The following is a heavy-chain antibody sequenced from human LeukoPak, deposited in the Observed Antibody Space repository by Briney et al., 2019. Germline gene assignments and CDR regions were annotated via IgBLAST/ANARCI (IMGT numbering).Heavy chain of an antibody. CDR3: ASATGYYPAPFDY. J-gene: IGHJ4*02. Sequence: TSETLSLTCAISGVSISSSNWWSWVRQPPGKGLEWIGEIYHSGSTNYNPSLKSRVTISVDKSKNQFSLKLSSVTAADTAVYYCASATGYYPAPFDYWGQGTLVTVSS. CDR2: IYHSGST. D-gene: IGHD3-9*01. V-gene: IGHV4-4*02. CDR1: GVSISSSNW.